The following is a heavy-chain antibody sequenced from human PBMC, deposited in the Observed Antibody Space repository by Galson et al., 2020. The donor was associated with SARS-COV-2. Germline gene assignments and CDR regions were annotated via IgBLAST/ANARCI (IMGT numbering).Heavy chain of an antibody. Sequence: GGSLRLSCAASGFTFSNYWMSWVRQAPGKGLEWVANIKQDGSEKYYVDSVKGRFTISRDTAKNSLYLQMNSLRAEDTAVYYCARDWDGRAAPNYSYMDIWGKGTTVTVSS. CDR1: GFTFSNYW. V-gene: IGHV3-7*01. D-gene: IGHD1-26*01. CDR3: ARDWDGRAAPNYSYMDI. J-gene: IGHJ6*03. CDR2: IKQDGSEK.